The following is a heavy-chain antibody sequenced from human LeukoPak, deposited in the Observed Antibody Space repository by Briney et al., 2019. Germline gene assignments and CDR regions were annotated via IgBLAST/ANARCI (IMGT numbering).Heavy chain of an antibody. D-gene: IGHD4-11*01. CDR2: IYYSGST. V-gene: IGHV4-30-4*01. CDR3: AKDLYSNYGPADY. CDR1: GGSISSGDYY. J-gene: IGHJ4*02. Sequence: PSETLSLTCTVSGGSISSGDYYWSWIRQPPGKGLEWIGYIYYSGSTYYNPSLKSRVTISVDTSKSQFSLELSSVTAADTAVYYCAKDLYSNYGPADYWGQGNLVTVSS.